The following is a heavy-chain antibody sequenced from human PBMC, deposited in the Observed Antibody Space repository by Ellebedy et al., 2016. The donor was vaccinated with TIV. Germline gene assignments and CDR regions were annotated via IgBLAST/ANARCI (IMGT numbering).Heavy chain of an antibody. D-gene: IGHD3-10*01. CDR3: ARDGPGSGSYPAYYYYYGMDV. V-gene: IGHV4-34*01. CDR1: GGSFSGYY. J-gene: IGHJ6*02. CDR2: INHSGNT. Sequence: SETLSLXCAVYGGSFSGYYLRWIRQPPGKGLEWIGEINHSGNTNYDVSLKSRLTLSVDTSKNQFSLKLSSVTAADTAVYYCARDGPGSGSYPAYYYYYGMDVWGQGTTVTVSS.